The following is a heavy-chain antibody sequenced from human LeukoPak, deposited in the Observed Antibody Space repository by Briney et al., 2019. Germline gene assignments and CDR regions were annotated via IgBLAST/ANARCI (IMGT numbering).Heavy chain of an antibody. D-gene: IGHD6-19*01. CDR3: ARDLEGSSGWYGGGYFDY. J-gene: IGHJ4*02. CDR2: IYYSGST. Sequence: SETLSLTCTVSGCSISSSSYYWGWIRQPPGKGLEWIGSIYYSGSTYHNPSLKSRVTISVDTSKNQFSLKLSPVTAADTAVYYCARDLEGSSGWYGGGYFDYWGQGTLVTVSS. CDR1: GCSISSSSYY. V-gene: IGHV4-39*07.